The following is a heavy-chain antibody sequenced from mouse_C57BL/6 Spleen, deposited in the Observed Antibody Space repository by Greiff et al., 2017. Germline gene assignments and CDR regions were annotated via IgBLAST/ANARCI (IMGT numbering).Heavy chain of an antibody. J-gene: IGHJ1*03. CDR1: GYAFSSSW. CDR2: IYPGGGDT. D-gene: IGHD1-1*01. CDR3: ARCGSSYDWDFDV. Sequence: QVQLKESGPELVKPGASVKISCKASGYAFSSSWMNWVQQRPGKGLEWIGRIYPGGGDTNYNGKFKGKATLTADKSSSTAYMQLSSLTSEDSAVYFCARCGSSYDWDFDVWGTGTTVTVSS. V-gene: IGHV1-82*01.